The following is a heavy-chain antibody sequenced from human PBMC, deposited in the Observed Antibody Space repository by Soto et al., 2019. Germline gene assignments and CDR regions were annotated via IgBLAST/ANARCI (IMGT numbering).Heavy chain of an antibody. CDR3: ARVWYYYDRSGYSAYYFES. CDR2: ISAYNGKT. V-gene: IGHV1-18*04. J-gene: IGHJ4*02. D-gene: IGHD3-22*01. CDR1: VYSFPTYG. Sequence: XSVTVSCKASVYSFPTYGMTCLRQAPGEACEWVGWISAYNGKTNYVQNLHGRVTVTPDASTGTAYMELRSMSADDTAVYLCARVWYYYDRSGYSAYYFESGGQGPLVTSPQ.